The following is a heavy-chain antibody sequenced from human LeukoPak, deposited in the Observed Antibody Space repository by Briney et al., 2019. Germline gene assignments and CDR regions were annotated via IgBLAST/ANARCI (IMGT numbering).Heavy chain of an antibody. CDR2: IYYSGST. CDR1: GGPISSSSYY. CDR3: ARPYSSWYYYFDY. J-gene: IGHJ4*02. D-gene: IGHD6-13*01. Sequence: SETLSLTCTVSGGPISSSSYYWGWIRQPPGKGLEWIGSIYYSGSTYYNPSLKSRVTISVDTSKNQFSLKLSSVTAADTAVYYCARPYSSWYYYFDYWGQGTLVTVSS. V-gene: IGHV4-39*01.